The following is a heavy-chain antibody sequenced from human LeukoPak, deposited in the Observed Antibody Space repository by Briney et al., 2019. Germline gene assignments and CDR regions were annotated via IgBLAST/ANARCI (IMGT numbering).Heavy chain of an antibody. D-gene: IGHD2-8*01. CDR2: IWYDGSNK. V-gene: IGHV3-33*01. CDR1: GFTFSSYG. J-gene: IGHJ4*02. Sequence: GRSLRLSCAASGFTFSSYGMHWVRQAPGKGLEWVAVIWYDGSNKYYADSVKGRFTISRDNSKNTLYLQMNSLRAEDTALYYCARRSKVMGYFDYWGQGTLVTVSS. CDR3: ARRSKVMGYFDY.